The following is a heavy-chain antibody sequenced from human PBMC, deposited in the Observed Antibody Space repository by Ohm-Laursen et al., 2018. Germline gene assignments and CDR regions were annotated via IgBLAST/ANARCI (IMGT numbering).Heavy chain of an antibody. CDR1: GFTVSNNY. CDR3: ARDGDY. CDR2: IYNGGST. J-gene: IGHJ4*01. Sequence: GSLRLSCSASGFTVSNNYMSWVRQAPGKGLEWVSIIYNGGSTYYADSVGGRFTISKDNSKNTLYLQMNSLGPDDTALYYCARDGDYWGHGTLVTVSS. V-gene: IGHV3-66*01.